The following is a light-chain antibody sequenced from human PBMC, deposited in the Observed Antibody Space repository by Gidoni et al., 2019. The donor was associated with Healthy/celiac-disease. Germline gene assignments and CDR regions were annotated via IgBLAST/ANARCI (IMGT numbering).Light chain of an antibody. CDR3: QQYYSTPPIT. CDR1: QSVLYSSNNKNY. V-gene: IGKV4-1*01. CDR2: WAS. Sequence: DIVMPQSPDSLAVSLGERATINCKSSQSVLYSSNNKNYLAWYQQKPGQPPKLLIYWASTRESGVPDRFSGSGSGTDFTLTISSLQAEDVAVYYCQQYYSTPPITFXQXTRLEIK. J-gene: IGKJ5*01.